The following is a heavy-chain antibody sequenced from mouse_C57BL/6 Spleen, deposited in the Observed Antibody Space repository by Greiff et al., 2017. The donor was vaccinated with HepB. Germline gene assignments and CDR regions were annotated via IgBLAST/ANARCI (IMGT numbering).Heavy chain of an antibody. Sequence: EVQLQQSGPELVKPGASVKIPCKASGYTFTDYNMDWVKQSHGKSLEWIGDINPNNGGTIYNQKFKGKATLTVDKSSSTAYMELRSLTSEDTAVYYGARSDYYGSKEFAYWGQGTLVTVSA. D-gene: IGHD1-1*01. CDR2: INPNNGGT. CDR1: GYTFTDYN. CDR3: ARSDYYGSKEFAY. J-gene: IGHJ3*01. V-gene: IGHV1-18*01.